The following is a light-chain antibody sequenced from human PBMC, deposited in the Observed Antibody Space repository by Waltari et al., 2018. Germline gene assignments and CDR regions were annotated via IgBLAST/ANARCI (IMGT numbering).Light chain of an antibody. V-gene: IGLV2-14*03. J-gene: IGLJ3*02. Sequence: QSALTQPASGSGPPGQSITISCSGTNSYIGGYKYVPWYHKHPGKAPKPIIYDVTNRPSGISHRFSGSKSGITASLTISGLQAEDEGDYYCSSYTTSHTAYWVFGGGTRLTVL. CDR3: SSYTTSHTAYWV. CDR1: NSYIGGYKY. CDR2: DVT.